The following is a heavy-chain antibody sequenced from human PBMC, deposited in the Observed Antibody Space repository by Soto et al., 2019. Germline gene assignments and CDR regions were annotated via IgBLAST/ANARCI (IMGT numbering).Heavy chain of an antibody. CDR1: GGSIISGGYY. Sequence: QVQLQESGPGLVEPSQNLSITCTVSGGSIISGGYYWSWIRRQPGKGLEWIGYIYYSGDTYYNPSLKSRLTISVDTSKNRFSLNLSSVTAADTAVYYCARRGGSYFFDYWGQGTLVTVSS. CDR3: ARRGGSYFFDY. J-gene: IGHJ4*02. V-gene: IGHV4-31*03. CDR2: IYYSGDT. D-gene: IGHD1-26*01.